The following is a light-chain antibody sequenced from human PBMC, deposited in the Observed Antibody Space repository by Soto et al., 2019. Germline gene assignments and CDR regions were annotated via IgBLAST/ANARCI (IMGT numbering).Light chain of an antibody. V-gene: IGKV3-11*01. CDR1: QSVSSY. CDR2: DAS. CDR3: QQRSNWPPIT. Sequence: EIVLTQSPATLSLSPGERATLSCRASQSVSSYLAWYQQKPGQAPRLLIYDASNRATGIPARFSGSGSGTDFTLTISSLEPEDFAVYYCQQRSNWPPITFGQRTLLEIK. J-gene: IGKJ5*01.